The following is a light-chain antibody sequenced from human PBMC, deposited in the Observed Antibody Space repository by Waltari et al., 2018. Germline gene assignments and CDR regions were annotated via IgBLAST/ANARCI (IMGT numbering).Light chain of an antibody. J-gene: IGLJ3*02. Sequence: PGGPPQCFVKYRSDSTNERGSGVPSRFSGSRDTSANAGILLISGLQTEDEADYYCMILHNNAVVFGGGTRLTVL. V-gene: IGLV5-45*01. CDR2: YRSDSTN. CDR3: MILHNNAVV.